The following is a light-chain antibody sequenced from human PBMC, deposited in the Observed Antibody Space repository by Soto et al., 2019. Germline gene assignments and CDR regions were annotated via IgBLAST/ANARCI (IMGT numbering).Light chain of an antibody. CDR1: QSISSY. Sequence: DIQMTQSPSSLSASVGDRVTITCRASQSISSYLNWYQQKPGKAPMVLIYTASSLQSGVPSRFSGSGSGTEFTLTISSLQPEDFATYYCQQSYSTPITFGQGTRLEIK. CDR3: QQSYSTPIT. V-gene: IGKV1-39*01. J-gene: IGKJ5*01. CDR2: TAS.